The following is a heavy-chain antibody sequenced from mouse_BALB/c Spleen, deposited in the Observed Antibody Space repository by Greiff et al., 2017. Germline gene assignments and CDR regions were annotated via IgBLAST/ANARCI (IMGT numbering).Heavy chain of an antibody. D-gene: IGHD2-4*01. CDR1: EYEFPSHD. V-gene: IGHV5-2*01. CDR2: INSDGGST. J-gene: IGHJ3*01. CDR3: ARQGYDYGWFAY. Sequence: EVNVVESGGGLVQPGESLKLSCESNEYEFPSHDMSWVRKTPEKRLELVAAINSDGGSTYYPDTMERRFIISRDNTKKTLYLQMSSLRSEDTALYYCARQGYDYGWFAYWGQGTLVTVSA.